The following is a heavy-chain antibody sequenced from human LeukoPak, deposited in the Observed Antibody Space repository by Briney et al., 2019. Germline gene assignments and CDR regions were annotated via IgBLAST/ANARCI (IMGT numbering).Heavy chain of an antibody. Sequence: ASVKVSCKASGYTFTSYGISWVRQAPGQGLEWMGWISAYNGNTNYAQKLQGRVTMTTDTSTSTAYMELSSLRSEDTAVYYCASSSFTMVRGVIQGGMDVWGQGTTVTVSS. CDR3: ASSSFTMVRGVIQGGMDV. J-gene: IGHJ6*02. V-gene: IGHV1-18*01. CDR2: ISAYNGNT. D-gene: IGHD3-10*01. CDR1: GYTFTSYG.